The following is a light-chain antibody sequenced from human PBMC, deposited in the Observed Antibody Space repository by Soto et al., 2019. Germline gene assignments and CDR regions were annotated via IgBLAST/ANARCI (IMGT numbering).Light chain of an antibody. CDR3: QQYENLPT. CDR1: QNINNY. CDR2: DAS. J-gene: IGKJ5*01. V-gene: IGKV1-33*01. Sequence: DIQMNQSPSSLSASVGDRVTIACQASQNINNYLNWYQQKPGRAPKLLIYDASNSEAGVPSRLRVSGSGTDFTFTIRRLQPEDTATYYCQQYENLPTFGQGTRLEIK.